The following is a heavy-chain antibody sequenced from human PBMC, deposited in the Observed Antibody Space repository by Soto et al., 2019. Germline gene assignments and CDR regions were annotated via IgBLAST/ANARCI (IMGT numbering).Heavy chain of an antibody. CDR3: TRQPLLTMIVVVHDY. CDR1: GFTFGDYA. J-gene: IGHJ4*02. V-gene: IGHV3-49*03. D-gene: IGHD3-22*01. Sequence: GWSLRLSCTASGFTFGDYAMSWFRQAPGKGLEWVGFIRSKAYGGTTEYAASVKGRFTISRDDSKSIAYLQMNSLKTEDTAVYYCTRQPLLTMIVVVHDYWGQGTLVTVSS. CDR2: IRSKAYGGTT.